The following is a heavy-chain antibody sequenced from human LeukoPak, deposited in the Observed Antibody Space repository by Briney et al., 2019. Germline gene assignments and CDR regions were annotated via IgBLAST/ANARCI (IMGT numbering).Heavy chain of an antibody. CDR3: ARAGRFGELFFRMDV. V-gene: IGHV4-39*07. CDR1: GGSISSSSYY. D-gene: IGHD3-10*01. CDR2: IYYSGST. Sequence: SETLSLTCTVSGGSISSSSYYWGWIRQPPGKGLEWIGSIYYSGSTNYNPSLKSRVTISVDTSKNQFSLKLSSVTAADTAVYYCARAGRFGELFFRMDVWGKGTTVTISS. J-gene: IGHJ6*04.